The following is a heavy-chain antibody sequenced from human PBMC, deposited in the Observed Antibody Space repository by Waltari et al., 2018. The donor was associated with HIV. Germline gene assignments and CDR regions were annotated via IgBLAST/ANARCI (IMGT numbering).Heavy chain of an antibody. V-gene: IGHV4-34*01. D-gene: IGHD4-17*01. J-gene: IGHJ6*01. CDR2: VNHSGSS. CDR3: ARDSVPSFDYGDYYYYGMDV. CDR1: GGSFRRYY. Sequence: QVQLQPWGAGQLRPSETLSLTCADHGGSFRRYYSSLVLQPPGKGLGWIGEVNHSGSSNYNPSLKSRVTISVDTSKNQFSLRLRSVTAADTAVYYCARDSVPSFDYGDYYYYGMDVWSQGTTVTVSS.